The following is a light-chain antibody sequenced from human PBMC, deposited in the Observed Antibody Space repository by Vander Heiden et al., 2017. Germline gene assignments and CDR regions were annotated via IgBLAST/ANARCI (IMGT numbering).Light chain of an antibody. J-gene: IGLJ3*02. Sequence: SSALTHSLSLSVALGQTATITCEGHDIGSRHVHWYQRKPGQAPVLVIYDDDYRPSGIPERFSGSNSGNTATLTISRAQAGDEADYFCQVRDSSTNWVFGGGTKMTVL. CDR2: DDD. CDR3: QVRDSSTNWV. V-gene: IGLV3-9*01. CDR1: DIGSRH.